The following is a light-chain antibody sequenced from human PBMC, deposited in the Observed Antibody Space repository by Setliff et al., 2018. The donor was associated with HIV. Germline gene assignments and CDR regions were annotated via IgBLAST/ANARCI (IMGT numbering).Light chain of an antibody. CDR3: AAWDDSLNGQV. J-gene: IGLJ1*01. V-gene: IGLV1-44*01. CDR1: SSNIGSNT. CDR2: SNN. Sequence: QSVLTQPPSVSAAPGQKVTISCSGSSSNIGSNTVNWYRQLPGTAPKLLIYSNNQRPSGVPDRFSGSKSGTSASLGISGLQSEDEADYYCAAWDDSLNGQVFGTGTKVTVL.